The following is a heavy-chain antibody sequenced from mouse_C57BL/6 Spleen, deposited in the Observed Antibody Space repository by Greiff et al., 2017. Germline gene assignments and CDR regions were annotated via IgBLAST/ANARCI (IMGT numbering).Heavy chain of an antibody. CDR2: ISDDGSN. CDR3: ARGNYGSIWFAY. Sequence: EVKLMESGPGLVKPSQSLSLTCSVTGYSITSGYYWNWIRQFPGNKLEWMGYISDDGSNNYNPSLKNRISLTRDTSKNQFYLKLNSVTTEDTATYYCARGNYGSIWFAYWGQGTLVTVSA. V-gene: IGHV3-6*01. D-gene: IGHD1-1*01. CDR1: GYSITSGYY. J-gene: IGHJ3*01.